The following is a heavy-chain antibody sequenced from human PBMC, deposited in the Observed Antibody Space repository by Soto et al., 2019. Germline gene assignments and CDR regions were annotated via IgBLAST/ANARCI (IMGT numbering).Heavy chain of an antibody. J-gene: IGHJ4*02. CDR3: ARLDYGQQYYFDY. CDR2: INHSGST. V-gene: IGHV4-34*01. D-gene: IGHD3-10*01. CDR1: GGSFSGYY. Sequence: QVQLQQWGAGLLKPSETLSLTCAVYGGSFSGYYWSWIRQPPGKGLEWIGEINHSGSTNYNPSLKSRVTISVDTSKNQFSLKLSSVTAADTDVYYCARLDYGQQYYFDYWGQGTLVTVSS.